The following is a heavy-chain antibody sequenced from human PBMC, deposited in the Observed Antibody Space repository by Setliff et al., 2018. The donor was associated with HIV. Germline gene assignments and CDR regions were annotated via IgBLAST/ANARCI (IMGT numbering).Heavy chain of an antibody. D-gene: IGHD5-12*01. CDR3: ARLGPCIDPRWLQYFDY. J-gene: IGHJ4*02. CDR2: IYHTGSS. CDR1: GSSICSSNW. Sequence: SETLSLTCAVSGSSICSSNWWSWVRQAPGMGLGWIGEIYHTGSSNSNTSLKSRVTISVDKSKNQFSLKLNSVTAADTAVYYCARLGPCIDPRWLQYFDYWGQGTLVTVSS. V-gene: IGHV4-4*02.